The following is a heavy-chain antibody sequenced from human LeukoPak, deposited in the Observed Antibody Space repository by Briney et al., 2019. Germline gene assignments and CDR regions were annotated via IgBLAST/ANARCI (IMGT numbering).Heavy chain of an antibody. Sequence: GGSLRLSCEASGFTFNTYAMTWVRQAPGKGLEWVSGISSSGSPTYYANSVKGRFTVSRDKSKNTLWLQMNSLRAEDAAVYYCARGDRSCAGGSCYRAFDYWGQGTLVTVSS. CDR3: ARGDRSCAGGSCYRAFDY. CDR1: GFTFNTYA. D-gene: IGHD2-15*01. CDR2: ISSSGSPT. V-gene: IGHV3-23*01. J-gene: IGHJ4*02.